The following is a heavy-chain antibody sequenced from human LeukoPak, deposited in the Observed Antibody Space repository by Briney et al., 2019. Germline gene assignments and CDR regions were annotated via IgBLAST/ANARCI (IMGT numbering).Heavy chain of an antibody. CDR3: ARGTFGWSGYYISLMGAAFDI. V-gene: IGHV1-18*01. CDR2: ISAYNGNT. J-gene: IGHJ3*02. CDR1: GYTFTSYG. Sequence: ASVKVSCKASGYTFTSYGISWVRQAPGQGLEWMGWISAYNGNTNYAQKLQGRVTMTTDTSTSTAYMELRSLRSDDTAVYYCARGTFGWSGYYISLMGAAFDIWGQGTMVTVSS. D-gene: IGHD3-3*01.